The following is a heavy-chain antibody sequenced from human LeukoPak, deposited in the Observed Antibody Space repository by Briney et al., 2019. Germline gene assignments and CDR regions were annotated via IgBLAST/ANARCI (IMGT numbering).Heavy chain of an antibody. V-gene: IGHV4-4*02. Sequence: SETLSLTCAVSGGSISSSNWWSWVRQPPGKGLEWIGEIYHSGSTNYNPSLKSRVTISVDKSKNQFSLKLSSVTAADTAVYYCARISRDSSYGMDVWGQGTTVTVSS. CDR2: IYHSGST. J-gene: IGHJ6*02. CDR1: GGSISSSNW. CDR3: ARISRDSSYGMDV.